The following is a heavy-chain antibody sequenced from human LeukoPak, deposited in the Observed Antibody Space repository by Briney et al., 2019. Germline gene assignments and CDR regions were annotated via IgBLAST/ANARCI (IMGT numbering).Heavy chain of an antibody. V-gene: IGHV4-59*08. J-gene: IGHJ2*01. D-gene: IGHD3-10*01. CDR2: IYYSGST. Sequence: PSETLSLTCTVSGGSISSYYWSWIRQPPGKGLEWIGYIYYSGSTNYDPSLKSRVTISVDTSKNQFSLKLSSVTAADTAVYYCARKSRWFGELSWYFDLWGRGTLITVSS. CDR3: ARKSRWFGELSWYFDL. CDR1: GGSISSYY.